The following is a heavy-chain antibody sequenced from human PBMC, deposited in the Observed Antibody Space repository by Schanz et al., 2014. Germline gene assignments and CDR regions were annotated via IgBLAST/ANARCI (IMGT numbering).Heavy chain of an antibody. CDR1: GFTFSAYW. CDR3: ARDMLRRYGALEI. Sequence: EVQLVEYGGGLVQPGESLRLSCAASGFTFSAYWMAWVRQAPGKGLEWVAAINQAASVQYYVDSVRGRFTISRDNAKNSLFLQMNSLRADDTAVYYCARDMLRRYGALEIWGRGTMVTVSS. J-gene: IGHJ3*02. V-gene: IGHV3-7*01. D-gene: IGHD2-8*01. CDR2: INQAASVQ.